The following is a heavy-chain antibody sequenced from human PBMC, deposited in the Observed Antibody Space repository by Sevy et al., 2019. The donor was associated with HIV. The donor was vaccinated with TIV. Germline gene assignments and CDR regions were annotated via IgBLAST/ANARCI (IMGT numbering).Heavy chain of an antibody. Sequence: SETLSLTCTASGGSISSSSYYWGWIRQPPGKGLEWIGSIYYSGSTYYNPSLKSRVTISVDTSKNQFSLKLSSVTAADTAVYYCARHRTYYDILTGYYAPHDFDYWGQGTLVTVSS. CDR2: IYYSGST. D-gene: IGHD3-9*01. J-gene: IGHJ4*02. V-gene: IGHV4-39*01. CDR1: GGSISSSSYY. CDR3: ARHRTYYDILTGYYAPHDFDY.